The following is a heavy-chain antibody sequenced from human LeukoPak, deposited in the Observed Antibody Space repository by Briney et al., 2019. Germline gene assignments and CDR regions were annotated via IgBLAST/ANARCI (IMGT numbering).Heavy chain of an antibody. CDR3: ARTVVDYDFWSGYFTRPFYGMDV. V-gene: IGHV1-8*01. CDR1: GYTFTSYD. Sequence: GASVKVSCKASGYTFTSYDINWVRQATGQGFEWMGWMNPNSGNTGYAQKFQGRVTMTRNTSISTAYMELSSLRSEDTAVYYCARTVVDYDFWSGYFTRPFYGMDVWGQGTTVTVSS. D-gene: IGHD3-3*01. J-gene: IGHJ6*02. CDR2: MNPNSGNT.